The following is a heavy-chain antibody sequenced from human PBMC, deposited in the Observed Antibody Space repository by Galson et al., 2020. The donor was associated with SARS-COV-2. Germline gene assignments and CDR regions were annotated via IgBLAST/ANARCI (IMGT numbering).Heavy chain of an antibody. D-gene: IGHD1-1*01. J-gene: IGHJ4*02. V-gene: IGHV3-30*18. CDR2: TLSDGSTE. CDR1: GLTFSNYG. CDR3: AKLQGLSDY. Sequence: QLGESLKISCAASGLTFSNYGMHWVRQAPGKGLEWVAVTLSDGSTEYYADSVKGRFTLSRDNSKNTLYLQMNSLRAEDTAVYYCAKLQGLSDYWGQGTLVTVSS.